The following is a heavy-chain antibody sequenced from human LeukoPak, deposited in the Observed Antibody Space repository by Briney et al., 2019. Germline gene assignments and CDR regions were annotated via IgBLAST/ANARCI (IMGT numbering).Heavy chain of an antibody. D-gene: IGHD6-13*01. CDR3: AREVRVAAAGDDFDY. CDR1: GYTFTDYY. Sequence: GASVKVSCKASGYTFTDYYMHWVRQAPGQGLEWMGWISAYNGNTNYAQKLQGRVTMTTDTSTSTAYMELRSLRSDDTAVYYCAREVRVAAAGDDFDYWGQGTLVTVSS. CDR2: ISAYNGNT. J-gene: IGHJ4*02. V-gene: IGHV1-18*04.